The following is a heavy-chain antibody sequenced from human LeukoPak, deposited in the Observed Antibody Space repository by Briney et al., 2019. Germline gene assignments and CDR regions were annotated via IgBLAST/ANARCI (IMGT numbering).Heavy chain of an antibody. D-gene: IGHD2-15*01. V-gene: IGHV3-30*18. CDR1: GFTFSSYG. CDR2: ISYDGSNK. CDR3: AKDANCSGGSCLDY. J-gene: IGHJ4*02. Sequence: PGGSLRLSCAASGFTFSSYGMHWVRQAPGKGLEWVAVISYDGSNKYYADSVKGRFTISRDNSKNTLYLQMNSLGAEDTAVYYCAKDANCSGGSCLDYWGQGTLVTVSS.